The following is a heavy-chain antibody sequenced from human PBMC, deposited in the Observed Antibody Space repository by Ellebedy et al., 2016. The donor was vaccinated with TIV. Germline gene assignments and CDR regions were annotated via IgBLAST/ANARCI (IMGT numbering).Heavy chain of an antibody. V-gene: IGHV3-30*18. Sequence: GGSLRLXXVASRIAFDLYGMHWVRQAPGRGLEWGAVISFDGGNQYYADSVQGRFTISRDNSKNTLFLQMTSLRPEDTAVYFCAKDRSKEVQWLDDPFDIWGRGTMVTVSS. J-gene: IGHJ3*02. CDR1: RIAFDLYG. D-gene: IGHD6-19*01. CDR3: AKDRSKEVQWLDDPFDI. CDR2: ISFDGGNQ.